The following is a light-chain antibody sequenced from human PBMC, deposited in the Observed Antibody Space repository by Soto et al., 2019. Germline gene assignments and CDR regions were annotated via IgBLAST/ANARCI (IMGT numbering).Light chain of an antibody. CDR1: QGIRND. CDR2: AAS. J-gene: IGKJ5*01. V-gene: IGKV1-6*01. Sequence: AILMTQSPSSLSASVGDRVTITCRASQGIRNDLGWYQQKPGKAPKLLIYAASSLQSGVPSRFSGSGSGTDFTITISSMQTEDFETYYCQQANSFTITFGQGTRLEIK. CDR3: QQANSFTIT.